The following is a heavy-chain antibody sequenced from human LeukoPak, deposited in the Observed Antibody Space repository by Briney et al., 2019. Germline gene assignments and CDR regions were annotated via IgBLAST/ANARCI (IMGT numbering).Heavy chain of an antibody. CDR1: GFTFDDYG. CDR2: INWNGGST. D-gene: IGHD6-13*01. Sequence: PGGSLRLSCAASGFTFDDYGMSWVRQAPGKGLEWVSGINWNGGSTGYADSVKGRFTISRDNAKNSLYLQTNSLRAEDTALYYCAGSSMAAAGQVPMDVWGKGTTVTVSS. V-gene: IGHV3-20*04. J-gene: IGHJ6*03. CDR3: AGSSMAAAGQVPMDV.